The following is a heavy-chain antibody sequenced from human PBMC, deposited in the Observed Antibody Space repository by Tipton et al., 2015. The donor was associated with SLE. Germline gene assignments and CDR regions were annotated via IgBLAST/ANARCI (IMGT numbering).Heavy chain of an antibody. CDR3: ARLDLHGSGHPFDY. J-gene: IGHJ4*02. Sequence: TLSLTCTVSGGSISSSSYYWGWIRQPAGKGLEWIGYIYTSGSTNYNPSLKSRVTISVDTSKNQFSLKLSSVTAADTAVYYCARLDLHGSGHPFDYWGQGTLVTVSS. D-gene: IGHD3-10*01. CDR1: GGSISSSSYY. V-gene: IGHV4-61*09. CDR2: IYTSGST.